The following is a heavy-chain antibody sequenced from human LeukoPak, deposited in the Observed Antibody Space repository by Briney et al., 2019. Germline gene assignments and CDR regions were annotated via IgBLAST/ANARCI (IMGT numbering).Heavy chain of an antibody. CDR2: ISAYNGNT. Sequence: GASVKVSCKASGYTFTSYGISWVRQAPGQGLEWMGWISAYNGNTNYAQKLQGRVTMTTDTSISTAYMELSRLRSDDTAVYYCARDRKRRYSSGWYPGNWFDPWGQGALVTVSS. CDR1: GYTFTSYG. CDR3: ARDRKRRYSSGWYPGNWFDP. V-gene: IGHV1-18*01. J-gene: IGHJ5*02. D-gene: IGHD6-19*01.